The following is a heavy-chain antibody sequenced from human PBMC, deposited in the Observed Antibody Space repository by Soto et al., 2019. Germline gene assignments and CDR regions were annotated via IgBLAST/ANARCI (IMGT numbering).Heavy chain of an antibody. V-gene: IGHV1-18*01. Sequence: GASVKVSCKASGYSFTRYGIAWARQAPGQGLEWMGWINTYNGNTNYAQNLQGRVTLTTDTSTSTAYMELTSLRSNDTAIYYCARDSPPVDYWGQGTLVTVSS. CDR2: INTYNGNT. J-gene: IGHJ4*02. CDR3: ARDSPPVDY. CDR1: GYSFTRYG.